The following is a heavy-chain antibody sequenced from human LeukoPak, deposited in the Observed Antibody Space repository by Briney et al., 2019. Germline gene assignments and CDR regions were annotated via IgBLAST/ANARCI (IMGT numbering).Heavy chain of an antibody. CDR2: IYTSGST. CDR3: ARERIIMYGSGSYEADWFDP. Sequence: SETLSLTCTVSGGSIGSYYWSWIRQPAGKGLEWIGRIYTSGSTNYNPSLKSRVTMSVDTSKNQFSLKLSSVTAADTAVYYCARERIIMYGSGSYEADWFDPWGQGTLVTVPS. D-gene: IGHD3-10*01. CDR1: GGSIGSYY. J-gene: IGHJ5*02. V-gene: IGHV4-4*07.